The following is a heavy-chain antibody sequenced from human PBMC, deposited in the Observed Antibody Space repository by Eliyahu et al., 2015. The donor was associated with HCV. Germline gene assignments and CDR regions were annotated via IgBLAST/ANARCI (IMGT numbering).Heavy chain of an antibody. CDR3: TSLLLTGGYDAFDI. CDR1: GFXFSVXA. V-gene: IGHV3-73*02. J-gene: IGHJ3*02. D-gene: IGHD1-14*01. CDR2: IRSKVNSYAT. Sequence: EVQLVESGGXLVQPGXSLKLSCAXSGFXFSVXAMHWVRQASGKGLEWVGRIRSKVNSYATAYAASVKGRFTISRDDSKNTAYLQMNSLKTEDTAVYYCTSLLLTGGYDAFDIWGQGTMVTVSS.